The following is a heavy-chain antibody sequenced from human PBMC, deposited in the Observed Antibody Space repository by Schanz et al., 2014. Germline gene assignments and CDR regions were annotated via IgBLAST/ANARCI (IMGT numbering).Heavy chain of an antibody. Sequence: EVQLVESGGGVVQPGGSLRLSCATSGFTFITYTMNWVRQTPGKGLEWVSFISSSGTSIYYADSVKGRFTISRDNAKNSLYLQMNSLRAEDTAVYYCAKDQGSYGSGSYSYFDYWGQGTLATVSS. J-gene: IGHJ4*02. V-gene: IGHV3-48*01. D-gene: IGHD3-10*01. CDR1: GFTFITYT. CDR3: AKDQGSYGSGSYSYFDY. CDR2: ISSSGTSI.